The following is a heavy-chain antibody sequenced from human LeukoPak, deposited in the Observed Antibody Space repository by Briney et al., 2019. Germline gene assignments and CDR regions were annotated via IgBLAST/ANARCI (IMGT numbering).Heavy chain of an antibody. CDR1: GYSFTSSV. CDR3: ARVGITIFGMKPRLYYSYYMDV. V-gene: IGHV1-18*01. CDR2: ISAYNGNT. J-gene: IGHJ6*03. D-gene: IGHD3-3*01. Sequence: ASVKVSCKASGYSFTSSVISWVRQAPGQGLEWMGWISAYNGNTNYAQKLQGRVTMTTDTSTSTAYMELRSLRSDDTAVYYCARVGITIFGMKPRLYYSYYMDVWGKGTTVTVSS.